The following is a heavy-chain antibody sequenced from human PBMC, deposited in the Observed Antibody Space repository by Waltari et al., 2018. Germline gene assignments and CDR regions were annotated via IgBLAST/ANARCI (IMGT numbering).Heavy chain of an antibody. CDR2: IYYSGST. CDR3: ASRTPTTQGKGYYFDY. V-gene: IGHV4-30-4*08. CDR1: GGSIRSGDYY. Sequence: QVQLQESGPGLVKPSQTLSLTCTVSGGSIRSGDYYWRWIRQPPGKGLEWIGYIYYSGSTYYNPSLKSRVTISVDTSKNQFSLKLSSVTAADTAVYYCASRTPTTQGKGYYFDYWGQGTLVTVSS. J-gene: IGHJ4*02. D-gene: IGHD4-17*01.